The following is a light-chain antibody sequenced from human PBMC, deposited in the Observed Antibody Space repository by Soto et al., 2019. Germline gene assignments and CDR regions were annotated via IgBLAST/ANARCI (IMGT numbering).Light chain of an antibody. J-gene: IGKJ1*01. CDR3: QQHTSWPT. CDR2: DAS. V-gene: IGKV3-11*01. Sequence: EVVLTQSPATLSLSPGERATLSCRASESVSSYLAWYQQKPGQAPRLLIYDASNRATGIPARFSGSGSGTDFTLTISSLEPADFAVYYCQQHTSWPTF. CDR1: ESVSSY.